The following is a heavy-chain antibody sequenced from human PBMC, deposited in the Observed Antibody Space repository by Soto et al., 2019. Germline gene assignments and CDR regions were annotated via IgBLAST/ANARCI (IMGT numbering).Heavy chain of an antibody. V-gene: IGHV3-33*01. CDR3: ARMGSITIFGVVWAGMDV. D-gene: IGHD3-3*01. Sequence: QVQLVESGGGVVQPGRSLRLSCAASGFTFSSYGMHWVRQAPGKGLEWVAVIWYDGSNKYYADSVKGRFTISRDNSKNTLYLQMNSLRAEDTAVYYCARMGSITIFGVVWAGMDVWGQGTTVTVSS. CDR1: GFTFSSYG. CDR2: IWYDGSNK. J-gene: IGHJ6*02.